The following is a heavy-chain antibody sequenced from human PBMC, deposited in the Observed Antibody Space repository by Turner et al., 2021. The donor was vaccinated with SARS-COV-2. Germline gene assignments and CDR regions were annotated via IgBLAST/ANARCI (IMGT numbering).Heavy chain of an antibody. CDR1: GDTFTSCY. V-gene: IGHV1-46*01. CDR2: INPSGGTT. D-gene: IGHD5-18*01. Sequence: QVQLVQSGAEVKKPGASVKVSCKASGDTFTSCYIHWVRQAPGQGLEWMGIINPSGGTTSYAQKFQGRVTMTRDTSTSTVYMELSSLRSEDTAVYYCARNTRGYSYGYHFDYWGQGTLVTVSS. CDR3: ARNTRGYSYGYHFDY. J-gene: IGHJ4*02.